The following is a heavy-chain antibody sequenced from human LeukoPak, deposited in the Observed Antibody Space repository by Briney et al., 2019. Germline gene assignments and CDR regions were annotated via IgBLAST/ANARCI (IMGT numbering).Heavy chain of an antibody. Sequence: EASVKVSCKAFGGTFSNYAINWVRQAPGQGLEWMGGFIPIFGTAYHAQKFQGRVTINTDESTSTAYMELSSLRSEDTAVYYCGMTYYYHSSGYSYYFDYWGQGTLVTVSS. D-gene: IGHD3-22*01. V-gene: IGHV1-69*05. CDR1: GGTFSNYA. CDR3: GMTYYYHSSGYSYYFDY. CDR2: FIPIFGTA. J-gene: IGHJ4*02.